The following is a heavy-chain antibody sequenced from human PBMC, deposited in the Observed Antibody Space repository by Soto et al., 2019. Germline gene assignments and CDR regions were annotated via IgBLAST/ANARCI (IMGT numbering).Heavy chain of an antibody. D-gene: IGHD3-9*01. CDR1: GFTFSSYG. V-gene: IGHV3-30*18. J-gene: IGHJ6*02. CDR2: ISYDGSNK. Sequence: GGSLRLSCAASGFTFSSYGMHWVRQAPGKGLEWVAVISYDGSNKYYADSVKCRFTISRDNSKNTLYLQMNSLRAEDTAVYYCAKDLRYFDWLPTLNYYYYGMDVWGQGTTVTVSS. CDR3: AKDLRYFDWLPTLNYYYYGMDV.